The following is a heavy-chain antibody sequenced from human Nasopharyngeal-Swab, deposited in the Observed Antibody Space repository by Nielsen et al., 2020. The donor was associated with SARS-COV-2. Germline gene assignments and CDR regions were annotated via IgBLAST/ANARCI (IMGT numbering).Heavy chain of an antibody. V-gene: IGHV4-30-4*01. D-gene: IGHD3-22*01. CDR1: GGSISSGDYY. Sequence: SETLSLTCTVSGGSISSGDYYWSWIRQPPGKGLEWIGYIYYSGSTYYNPSLKSRVTISVDTSKNQFSPKLSSVTAADTAVYYCARGTTMIVGNDAFDIWGQGTMVTVSS. J-gene: IGHJ3*02. CDR2: IYYSGST. CDR3: ARGTTMIVGNDAFDI.